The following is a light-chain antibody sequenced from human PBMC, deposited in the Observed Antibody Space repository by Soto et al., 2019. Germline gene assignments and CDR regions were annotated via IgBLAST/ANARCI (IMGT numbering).Light chain of an antibody. Sequence: QPVLTQPASVSGSPGQSITISCTGTSSDVGGYNYVSWYQQHPGKAPKLMIYEVSNRPSGVSNRFSGSKSGNTASLTISGLQPQDEATAYRSSYTSNSTPDVFATGTKLTVL. CDR1: SSDVGGYNY. CDR2: EVS. J-gene: IGLJ1*01. CDR3: SSYTSNSTPDV. V-gene: IGLV2-14*01.